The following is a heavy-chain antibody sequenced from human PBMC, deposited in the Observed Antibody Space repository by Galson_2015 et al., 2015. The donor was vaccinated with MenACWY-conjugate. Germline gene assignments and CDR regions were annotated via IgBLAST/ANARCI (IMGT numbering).Heavy chain of an antibody. Sequence: SLRLSCAASGFTFTNYAASWVRQAPGKGLEWVSGISGSGERTHYADSVKGRFTISRDNSKNTLHLQMNSLRAEDTAVYYCAKDRWDTYMNYSFYSWGQGTLVTVSS. V-gene: IGHV3-23*01. J-gene: IGHJ4*02. D-gene: IGHD5-18*01. CDR1: GFTFTNYA. CDR2: ISGSGERT. CDR3: AKDRWDTYMNYSFYS.